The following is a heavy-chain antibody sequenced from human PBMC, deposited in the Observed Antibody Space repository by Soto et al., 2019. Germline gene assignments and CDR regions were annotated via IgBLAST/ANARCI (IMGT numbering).Heavy chain of an antibody. CDR1: GGTFSTSS. J-gene: IGHJ4*02. D-gene: IGHD2-21*02. CDR3: ARGMVVTALDY. V-gene: IGHV1-69*05. CDR2: IIPIFGTA. Sequence: ASVKVSCKASGGTFSTSSINWVRQAPGQGLEWMEGIIPIFGTADYAQKFQGRVTITRDTSASTAYMELSSLRSEDTAVYYCARGMVVTALDYWGQGTLVTVSS.